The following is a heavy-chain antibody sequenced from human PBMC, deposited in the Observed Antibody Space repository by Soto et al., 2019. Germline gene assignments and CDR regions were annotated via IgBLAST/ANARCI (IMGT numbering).Heavy chain of an antibody. Sequence: ASVKVSCKTSGYTFSAYYMHSLRQAPGQGLEWMGWINPKSGGTLYAQKFQGRVTMTRDTSISTAYMELSRLRSDDTAVYYCARGGTFAYDTSGYSVYWGQGTLVTVSS. D-gene: IGHD3-22*01. V-gene: IGHV1-2*02. J-gene: IGHJ4*02. CDR1: GYTFSAYY. CDR3: ARGGTFAYDTSGYSVY. CDR2: INPKSGGT.